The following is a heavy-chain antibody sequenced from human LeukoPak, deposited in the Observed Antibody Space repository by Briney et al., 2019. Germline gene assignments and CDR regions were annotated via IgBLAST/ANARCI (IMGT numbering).Heavy chain of an antibody. CDR2: ISVSGGST. D-gene: IGHD2-8*01. CDR3: ANGNRCTSPNCLGYYYFYMDV. J-gene: IGHJ6*03. Sequence: PGGSLRLSCAASGFTFSSYAMSWVRQAPGKGLEWVSAISVSGGSTYYADSVKGRFTISRDNSKNTLYLQMNSLRAEDTAVYYCANGNRCTSPNCLGYYYFYMDVWGKGTTVTVSS. CDR1: GFTFSSYA. V-gene: IGHV3-23*01.